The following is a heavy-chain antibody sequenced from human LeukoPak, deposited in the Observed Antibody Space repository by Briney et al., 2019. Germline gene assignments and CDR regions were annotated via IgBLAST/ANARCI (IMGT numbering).Heavy chain of an antibody. D-gene: IGHD3-22*01. V-gene: IGHV3-66*02. CDR1: GFTVSSNY. J-gene: IGHJ6*03. Sequence: GGSLRLSCAAFGFTVSSNYMSWVRQAPGKGLEWVSVIYSGGSTYYADSVKGRFTISRDNSKNTLYLQMNSLRAEDTAVYYCARDLESYYYDSSGYYYYYYYMDVWGKGTTVTVSS. CDR2: IYSGGST. CDR3: ARDLESYYYDSSGYYYYYYYMDV.